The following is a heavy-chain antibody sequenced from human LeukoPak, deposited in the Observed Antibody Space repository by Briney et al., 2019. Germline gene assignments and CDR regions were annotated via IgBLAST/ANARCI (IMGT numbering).Heavy chain of an antibody. J-gene: IGHJ6*02. Sequence: GGSLRLSCAASGFTFSSYEMNWVRQAPGKGLEWVAVISYDESDKYYADSVKGRSTISRDNSKNTLYLQMNSLRPEDTAVYYCAKGVVAATNAAYYGMDVWGQGTTVTVSS. CDR2: ISYDESDK. CDR3: AKGVVAATNAAYYGMDV. CDR1: GFTFSSYE. V-gene: IGHV3-30*18. D-gene: IGHD2-15*01.